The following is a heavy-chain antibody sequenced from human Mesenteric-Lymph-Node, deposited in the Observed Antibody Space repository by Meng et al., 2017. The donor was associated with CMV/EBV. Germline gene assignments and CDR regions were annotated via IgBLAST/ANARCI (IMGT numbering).Heavy chain of an antibody. J-gene: IGHJ3*02. CDR1: GFSFSDVW. Sequence: GGSLRLSCAASGFSFSDVWMSWVRQAPGQGLEWIGRVKRRIDGETTDYAAVVKARFTVSRDDSKSTLYLQMNSLETEDTAVYYCATGLISAFGIWGRGTMVTVSS. V-gene: IGHV3-15*01. CDR3: ATGLISAFGI. CDR2: VKRRIDGETT. D-gene: IGHD2-8*01.